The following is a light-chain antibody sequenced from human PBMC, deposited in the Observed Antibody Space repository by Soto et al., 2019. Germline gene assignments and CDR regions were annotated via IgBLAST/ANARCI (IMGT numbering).Light chain of an antibody. V-gene: IGLV2-14*01. CDR2: EVS. CDR1: SSDVGGYNY. J-gene: IGLJ1*01. Sequence: QSALTQPASVSGSPGQSITISCTGTSSDVGGYNYVSWYQQHPGKVPKLMIYEVSHRPSGVSHRFSGSKSGNTASLTISGLQAEDEADYYCSSYTRSSTHVFGTGPKVTVL. CDR3: SSYTRSSTHV.